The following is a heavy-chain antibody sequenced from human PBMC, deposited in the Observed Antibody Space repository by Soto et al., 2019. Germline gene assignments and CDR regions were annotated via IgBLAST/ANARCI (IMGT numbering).Heavy chain of an antibody. CDR1: GGSISSGGYS. J-gene: IGHJ4*02. D-gene: IGHD5-12*01. Sequence: QLQLQESGSGLVKPSQTLSLTCAVSGGSISSGGYSWSWIRQPPGKGLAWIGYIYHSGSTYYNPSLQRRVTISVDRSKNHFSLKLSSVTAADTAVYYCAREGYSGYDSPGYFDYWGQGTLVTVSS. CDR3: AREGYSGYDSPGYFDY. CDR2: IYHSGST. V-gene: IGHV4-30-2*01.